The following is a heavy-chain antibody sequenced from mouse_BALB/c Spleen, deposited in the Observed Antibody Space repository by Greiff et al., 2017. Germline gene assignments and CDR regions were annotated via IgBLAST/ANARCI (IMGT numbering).Heavy chain of an antibody. CDR1: GYTFTNYW. D-gene: IGHD1-1*01. CDR2: IYPGGGYT. CDR3: ANYYYGSSYYAMDY. J-gene: IGHJ4*01. V-gene: IGHV1-63*02. Sequence: QVHVKQSGAELVRPGTSVKISCKASGYTFTNYWLGWVKQRPGHGLEWIGDIYPGGGYTNYNEKFKGKATLTADTSSSTAYMQLSSLTSEDSAVYFCANYYYGSSYYAMDYWGQGTSVTVSS.